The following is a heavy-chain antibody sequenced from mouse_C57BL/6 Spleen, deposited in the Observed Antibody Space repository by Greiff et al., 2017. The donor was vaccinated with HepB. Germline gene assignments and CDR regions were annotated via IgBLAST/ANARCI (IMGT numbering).Heavy chain of an antibody. Sequence: VMLVESGPGLVAPSQSLSITCTVSGFSLTSYGVSWVRQPPGKGLEWLGVIWGDGSTNYHSALISRLSISKDNSKSQVFVKLNSLQTDDTATYYGAKPESNYWYFDVWGTGTTVTVSS. D-gene: IGHD2-5*01. J-gene: IGHJ1*03. V-gene: IGHV2-3*01. CDR1: GFSLTSYG. CDR3: AKPESNYWYFDV. CDR2: IWGDGST.